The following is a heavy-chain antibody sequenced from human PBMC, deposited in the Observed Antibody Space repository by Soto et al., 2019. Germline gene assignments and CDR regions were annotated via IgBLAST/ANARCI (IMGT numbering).Heavy chain of an antibody. CDR2: ISAYNGNT. Sequence: QVQLVQSGAEVKKPGASVKVSCKASGYTFTSYGISWVRQAPGQGLEWMGWISAYNGNTNYAQKLQGRVTMTTDTSTSTAYMELRSLRSDDTAAYYCAREEVTMVRGVSFDYWGQGTLVTVSS. CDR1: GYTFTSYG. V-gene: IGHV1-18*01. J-gene: IGHJ4*02. D-gene: IGHD3-10*01. CDR3: AREEVTMVRGVSFDY.